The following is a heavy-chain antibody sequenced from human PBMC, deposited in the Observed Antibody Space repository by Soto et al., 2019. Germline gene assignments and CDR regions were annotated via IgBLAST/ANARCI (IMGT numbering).Heavy chain of an antibody. J-gene: IGHJ6*02. CDR2: FDPEDGET. Sequence: ASVKVSCKVSGYTLTELSMHWVRQAPGKGLEWMGGFDPEDGETIYAQKFQGRVTMTEDTSTDTAYMELSSLRSEDTAVYYCATEGDGSGSPIYYYGMDVWGQGTTVTVSS. CDR3: ATEGDGSGSPIYYYGMDV. V-gene: IGHV1-24*01. D-gene: IGHD3-10*01. CDR1: GYTLTELS.